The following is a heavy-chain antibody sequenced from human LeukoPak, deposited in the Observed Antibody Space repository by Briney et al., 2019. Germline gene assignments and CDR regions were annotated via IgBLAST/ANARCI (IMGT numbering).Heavy chain of an antibody. CDR2: IYYSGYT. J-gene: IGHJ4*02. CDR1: GGSFSGYY. V-gene: IGHV4-59*01. Sequence: SETLSLTCVVYGGSFSGYYWSWIRQPPGKGLEWIGYIYYSGYTNYDPSLKSRVTISVDTSKNQFSLKLSSVTAADTAVYYCARSDFYHSSGYHFDYWGQGTLVTVSS. D-gene: IGHD3-22*01. CDR3: ARSDFYHSSGYHFDY.